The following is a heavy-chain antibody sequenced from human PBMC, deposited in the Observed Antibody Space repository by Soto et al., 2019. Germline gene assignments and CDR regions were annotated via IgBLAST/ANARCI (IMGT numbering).Heavy chain of an antibody. CDR2: IIPLLDVT. CDR1: GGTFSTYT. D-gene: IGHD3-10*01. V-gene: IGHV1-69*08. CDR3: ARDSGTVGYDDS. Sequence: QVQLVQSGAEVKKPGSSVKVSGKASGGTFSTYTINWVRQAPGQGLEWMGRIIPLLDVTNNAQRFQGRVTITADKSTSTVYMELTSLTSQDTAVYYCARDSGTVGYDDSWGQGTLVTVSS. J-gene: IGHJ4*02.